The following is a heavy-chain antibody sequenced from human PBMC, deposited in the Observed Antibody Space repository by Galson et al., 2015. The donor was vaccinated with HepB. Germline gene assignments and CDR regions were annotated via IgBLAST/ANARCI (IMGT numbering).Heavy chain of an antibody. CDR1: GGSLSSTSYY. V-gene: IGHV4-39*01. D-gene: IGHD3-22*01. Sequence: SETLSLTCTVSGGSLSSTSYYWGWIRQPPGKGLEWIGSIYYSGSTYYNPSLKSRVTISVDTSKNQFSLKLSSVTAADTAVYYCARATSYYYDSSGKLSRVGLHYMDVWGKGTTVTVSS. J-gene: IGHJ6*03. CDR3: ARATSYYYDSSGKLSRVGLHYMDV. CDR2: IYYSGST.